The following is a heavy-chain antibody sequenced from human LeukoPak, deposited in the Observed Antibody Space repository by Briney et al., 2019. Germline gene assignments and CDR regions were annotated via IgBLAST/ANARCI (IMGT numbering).Heavy chain of an antibody. Sequence: GGSLRLSCAASGFTFSSYGMHWVRQAPGRGLEWVAVISYDGSNKYYADSVKGRFTISRDNPKNTLYLQMNSLRAEDTAVYYCEKHRGYSYGSLGMDVWGQGTTVLVSS. CDR3: EKHRGYSYGSLGMDV. V-gene: IGHV3-30*18. CDR2: ISYDGSNK. D-gene: IGHD5-18*01. J-gene: IGHJ6*02. CDR1: GFTFSSYG.